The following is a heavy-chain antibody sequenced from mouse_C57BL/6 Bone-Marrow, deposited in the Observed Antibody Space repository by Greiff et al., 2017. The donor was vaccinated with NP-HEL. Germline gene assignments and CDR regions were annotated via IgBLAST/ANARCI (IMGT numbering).Heavy chain of an antibody. D-gene: IGHD2-12*01. CDR1: GFTFSNYW. CDR3: TVDDGRYYFDY. Sequence: DVHLVESGGGLVQPGGSMKLSCVASGFTFSNYWMNWVRQSPEKGLEWVAQIRLKSDNYATHYAESVKGRFTISRDDSKSSVYLQMNNLRAEDTGIYYCTVDDGRYYFDYWGQGTTLTVSS. J-gene: IGHJ2*01. V-gene: IGHV6-3*01. CDR2: IRLKSDNYAT.